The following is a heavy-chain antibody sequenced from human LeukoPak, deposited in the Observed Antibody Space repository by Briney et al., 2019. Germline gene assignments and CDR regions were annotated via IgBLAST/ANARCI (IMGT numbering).Heavy chain of an antibody. J-gene: IGHJ4*02. CDR3: ASSTALSSSHY. CDR1: GGSISSYY. D-gene: IGHD6-6*01. CDR2: IYYSGST. V-gene: IGHV4-59*01. Sequence: SETLSLTCTVSGGSISSYYWSWIRQPPGKGLEWIGYIYYSGSTNYNPSLKSRVTISVDTSKNQFSLKLSSVTAADTAVYYCASSTALSSSHYWGQGTLVTVSS.